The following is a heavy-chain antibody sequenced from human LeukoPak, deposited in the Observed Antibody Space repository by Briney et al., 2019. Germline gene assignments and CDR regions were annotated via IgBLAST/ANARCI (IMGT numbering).Heavy chain of an antibody. CDR2: ISGSGGST. D-gene: IGHD4-17*01. CDR3: AKDTVTLGGYFDY. J-gene: IGHJ4*02. Sequence: ETLSLTCTVSGGSISSYYWSWVRQAPGKGLEWVSAISGSGGSTYYADSVKGRFTISRDNSKNTLYLQMNSLRAEDTAVYYCAKDTVTLGGYFDYWGQGTLVTVSS. V-gene: IGHV3-23*01. CDR1: GGSISSYY.